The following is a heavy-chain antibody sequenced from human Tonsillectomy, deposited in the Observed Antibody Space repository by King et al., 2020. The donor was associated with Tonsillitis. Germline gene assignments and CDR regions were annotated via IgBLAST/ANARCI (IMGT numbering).Heavy chain of an antibody. CDR3: ARDPYGSGWLTVGYFDY. Sequence: QLVQSGGGVVQPGRSLRLSCAASGFTFSSYTMHLVRQAPGKGLEWVAVISYDGSNKYYADSVKGRFTISRDNSKNTLYLQMNSLRADDTAVYYCARDPYGSGWLTVGYFDYWGQGTLVTVSS. V-gene: IGHV3-30-3*01. D-gene: IGHD6-19*01. CDR2: ISYDGSNK. CDR1: GFTFSSYT. J-gene: IGHJ4*02.